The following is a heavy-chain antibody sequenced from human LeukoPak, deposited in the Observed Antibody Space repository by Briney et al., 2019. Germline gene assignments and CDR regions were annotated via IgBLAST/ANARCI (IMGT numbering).Heavy chain of an antibody. Sequence: GRSLRLSCAASGFTFDDYAMHWVRQAPGKGLEWVTGISWNSGSIGYADSVKGRFTISRDNAQNSLYLQMNSLRAEDMALYYCAKGGIQLWFSFDYWGQGTLVTVSS. CDR1: GFTFDDYA. J-gene: IGHJ4*02. V-gene: IGHV3-9*03. D-gene: IGHD5-18*01. CDR2: ISWNSGSI. CDR3: AKGGIQLWFSFDY.